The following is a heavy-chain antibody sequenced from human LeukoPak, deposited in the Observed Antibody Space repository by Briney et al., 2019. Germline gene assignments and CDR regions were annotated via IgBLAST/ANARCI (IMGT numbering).Heavy chain of an antibody. Sequence: GASVKVSCKASGYTFTSYYLHWVRQVPGQGLEWMGIINPSGGSTTYAQNFQGRVTMTRDTSTSTVYMELSSLRSEDTAVYYCAKSLTYYDIFFDYWGQGTLVTVSS. D-gene: IGHD3-9*01. CDR2: INPSGGST. J-gene: IGHJ4*02. V-gene: IGHV1-46*01. CDR3: AKSLTYYDIFFDY. CDR1: GYTFTSYY.